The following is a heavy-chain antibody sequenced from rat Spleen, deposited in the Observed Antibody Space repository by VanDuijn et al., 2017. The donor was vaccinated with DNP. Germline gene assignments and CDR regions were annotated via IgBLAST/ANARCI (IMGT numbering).Heavy chain of an antibody. V-gene: IGHV5-25*01. CDR2: IASSGGTT. CDR3: ARVDSGYDFDY. Sequence: EVQLVETGGGSVQPGRSLTLSCAASGFTFSDYYMAWVRQAPKKGLEWVASIASSGGTTYYPDSVKGRFTISRDNAKNTLYLQMNSLRSEDTATYYCARVDSGYDFDYWGQGVMVTVSS. J-gene: IGHJ2*01. CDR1: GFTFSDYY. D-gene: IGHD4-3*01.